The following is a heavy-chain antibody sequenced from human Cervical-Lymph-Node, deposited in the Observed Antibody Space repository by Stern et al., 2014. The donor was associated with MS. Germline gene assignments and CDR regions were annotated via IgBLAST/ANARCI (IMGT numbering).Heavy chain of an antibody. CDR1: GFPFSTYG. D-gene: IGHD5-12*01. Sequence: EVQLVESGGGLVQPGGSLRLSCDTSGFPFSTYGMSWVRQAPGKGLEWVAFVSAGGDTTPYADSVEGRFTISRDQAGNSLHLQMHSLRDEDTAMYYCARTWLENTFDRWGQGTLVTVSS. CDR2: VSAGGDTT. J-gene: IGHJ4*02. CDR3: ARTWLENTFDR. V-gene: IGHV3-48*02.